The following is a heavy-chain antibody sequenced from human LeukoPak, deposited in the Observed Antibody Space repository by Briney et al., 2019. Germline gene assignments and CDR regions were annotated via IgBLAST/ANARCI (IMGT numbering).Heavy chain of an antibody. CDR2: INPYSGDT. J-gene: IGHJ5*02. CDR1: RYTFTGYY. CDR3: ARDLLVYYDSSGEST. V-gene: IGHV1-2*02. D-gene: IGHD3-10*01. Sequence: ASVKVSCKTSRYTFTGYYIHWVRQAPGQGLEWMGWINPYSGDTNYAQKFQGRVTMTRDTSISTAYMDLTRLISDDTAVYYCARDLLVYYDSSGESTWGQGTLVTVSS.